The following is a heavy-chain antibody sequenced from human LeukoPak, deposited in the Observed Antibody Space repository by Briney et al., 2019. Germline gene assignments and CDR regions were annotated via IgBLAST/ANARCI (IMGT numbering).Heavy chain of an antibody. D-gene: IGHD4-17*01. J-gene: IGHJ4*02. CDR3: AKRPSDYGDYVSYFDY. Sequence: GGSLRLSCAASGFSFISYGMHWVHQAPGKGLEWVGVISDDGRSKDYADSVKGRFTISRDNSKDTLYLQMNSLRAEDTAVYYCAKRPSDYGDYVSYFDYWGRGTLVTVSP. V-gene: IGHV3-30*18. CDR1: GFSFISYG. CDR2: ISDDGRSK.